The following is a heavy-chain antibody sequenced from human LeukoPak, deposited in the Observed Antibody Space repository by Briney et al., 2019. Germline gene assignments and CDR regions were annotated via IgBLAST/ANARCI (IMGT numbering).Heavy chain of an antibody. D-gene: IGHD3-10*01. V-gene: IGHV4-59*12. CDR3: VRDRGLGRGFDP. J-gene: IGHJ5*02. CDR1: GGSISSYY. Sequence: SETLSLTCTVSGGSISSYYWSWIRQPPGKGLEWIGYIYYSGSTNYNPSLKSRVTISVDTSKNKFSLKLSSVTAADTAVYYCVRDRGLGRGFDPWGQGTLVTVSS. CDR2: IYYSGST.